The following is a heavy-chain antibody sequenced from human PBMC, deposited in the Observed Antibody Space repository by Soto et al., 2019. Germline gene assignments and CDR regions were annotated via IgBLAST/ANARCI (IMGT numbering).Heavy chain of an antibody. D-gene: IGHD2-2*01. CDR3: ASPSGYCSSTSCYARFGNYYYMDV. CDR2: IIPILGIA. Sequence: ASVKVSCKASGGTFSSYTISWVRQAPGQGLEWMGRIIPILGIANYAQKFQGRVTITADKSTSTAYMELSSLRSEDTAVYYCASPSGYCSSTSCYARFGNYYYMDVWGKGTTVTVYS. J-gene: IGHJ6*03. V-gene: IGHV1-69*02. CDR1: GGTFSSYT.